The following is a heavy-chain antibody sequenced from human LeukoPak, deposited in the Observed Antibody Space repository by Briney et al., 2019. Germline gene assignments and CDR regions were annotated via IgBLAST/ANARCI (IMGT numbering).Heavy chain of an antibody. CDR3: VRQRGSSGTINHFDP. J-gene: IGHJ5*02. D-gene: IGHD3-10*01. CDR2: IYPDDSDS. V-gene: IGHV5-51*01. Sequence: GESLKISCKGSGFTFTTHWIGWVRQMPGTGLEWVGAIYPDDSDSRYSPSFQGQVVISADRSIRTAYLQWNSLKTSDTAMYYCVRQRGSSGTINHFDPWGQGTLVTVSS. CDR1: GFTFTTHW.